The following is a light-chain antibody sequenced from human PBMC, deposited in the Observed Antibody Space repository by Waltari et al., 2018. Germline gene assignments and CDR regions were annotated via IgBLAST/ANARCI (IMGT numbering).Light chain of an antibody. CDR3: GTWDNSLDAKL. CDR2: EDN. CDR1: SSNIGTNF. Sequence: QSVLTQPPSVSAAPGQKVTISCSGSSSNIGTNFVSWYQQPPGTAPKLLIYEDNKRPSTIPDRFSGSKSGTSATLGITGLQTGDEADYYCGTWDNSLDAKLFGGGTRLTVL. V-gene: IGLV1-51*02. J-gene: IGLJ2*01.